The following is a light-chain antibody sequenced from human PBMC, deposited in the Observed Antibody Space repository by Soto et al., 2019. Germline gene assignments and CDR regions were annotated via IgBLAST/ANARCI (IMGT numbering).Light chain of an antibody. J-gene: IGKJ4*01. CDR3: QQANSFPPT. Sequence: DIQMTQSPSTLSASVGDRFTITCRASQSISSWLAWYQQKPGKAPKLLIYAASTLESAVPSRFSGSGSGTEFTLTISSLQPEDFATYYCQQANSFPPTFGGGTKVDI. CDR2: AAS. CDR1: QSISSW. V-gene: IGKV1-12*01.